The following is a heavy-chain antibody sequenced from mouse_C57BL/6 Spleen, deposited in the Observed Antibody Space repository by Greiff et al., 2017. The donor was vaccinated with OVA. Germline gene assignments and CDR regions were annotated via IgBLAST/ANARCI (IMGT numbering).Heavy chain of an antibody. CDR3: APKSVKNWYFYV. CDR1: GYAFSSSW. D-gene: IGHD1-1*01. Sequence: VQLQQSGPELVKPGASVKISCKASGYAFSSSWMNWVKQRPGKGLEWIGRIYPGDGDTNYNGQFKGKATLTADKSSSTAYMQLSSLTSEDSAVYFCAPKSVKNWYFYVWGTGTTVTVSS. V-gene: IGHV1-82*01. J-gene: IGHJ1*03. CDR2: IYPGDGDT.